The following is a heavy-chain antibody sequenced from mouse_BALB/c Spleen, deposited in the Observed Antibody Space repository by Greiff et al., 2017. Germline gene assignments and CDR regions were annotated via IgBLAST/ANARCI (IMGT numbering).Heavy chain of an antibody. CDR3: ARNPPHYYGSSPYFDY. D-gene: IGHD1-1*01. CDR1: GFNIKDYY. CDR2: IDPENGNT. V-gene: IGHV14-1*02. J-gene: IGHJ2*01. Sequence: VQLQQSGAELVRPGALVKLSCKASGFNIKDYYMHWVKQRPEQGLEWIGWIDPENGNTIYDPKFQGKASITADTSSNTAYLQLSSLTSEDTAVYYCARNPPHYYGSSPYFDYWGQGTTLTVSS.